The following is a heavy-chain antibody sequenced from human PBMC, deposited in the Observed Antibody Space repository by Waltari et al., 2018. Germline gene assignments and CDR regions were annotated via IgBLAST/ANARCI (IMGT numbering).Heavy chain of an antibody. D-gene: IGHD1-1*01. CDR2: MSSSSSYI. J-gene: IGHJ5*02. Sequence: EVQLVESGGGLVKPGGSLRLSCAASGFTFSSYSMNWVRQAPGKGLEWVLSMSSSSSYIYYADSVKGRFTISRDNAKNSLYLQMNSLRAEDTAVYYCAREGWNDGMGPWGQGTLVTVSS. CDR3: AREGWNDGMGP. CDR1: GFTFSSYS. V-gene: IGHV3-21*01.